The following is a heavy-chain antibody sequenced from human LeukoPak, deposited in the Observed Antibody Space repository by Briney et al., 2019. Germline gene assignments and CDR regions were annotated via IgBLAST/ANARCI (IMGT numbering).Heavy chain of an antibody. Sequence: GGSLRLSCAASGFTFSSYGMHWVRQAPGKGLEWVAVISYDGSNKYYADSVKGRFTISRDNSKNTLYLQMNSLRAEDTAVYYCATTLTVILTATDYWGQGTLVTVSS. D-gene: IGHD3-9*01. V-gene: IGHV3-30*03. CDR2: ISYDGSNK. CDR3: ATTLTVILTATDY. J-gene: IGHJ4*02. CDR1: GFTFSSYG.